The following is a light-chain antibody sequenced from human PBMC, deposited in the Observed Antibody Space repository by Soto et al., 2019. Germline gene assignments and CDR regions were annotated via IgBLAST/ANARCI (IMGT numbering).Light chain of an antibody. CDR2: DGS. V-gene: IGKV3-11*01. CDR3: QQRTRWPMT. J-gene: IGKJ5*01. Sequence: IVVTQSPATLSVSPGERVTLSCRASQNLHSFLNWYQQRPGQAPRPLIYDGSKRAAGVPDRISADVSGTDYTITISSLEPEDGEVDEGQQRTRWPMTFAQGTRLEI. CDR1: QNLHSF.